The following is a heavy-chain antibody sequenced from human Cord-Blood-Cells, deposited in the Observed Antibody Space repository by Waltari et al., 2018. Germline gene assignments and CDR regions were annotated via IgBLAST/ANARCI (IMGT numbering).Heavy chain of an antibody. J-gene: IGHJ3*02. Sequence: QVQLQESGPGLVKPSETLSLTCPVSGRSISSYHWRWIRQPPGKGLEWIGEIYYSGSTNYNPSLKSRVTISVDTSKNPFSLKLSSVTGADTAVYYCARGGGYCSSTSCYAFDIWGQGTMVTVSS. D-gene: IGHD2-2*01. V-gene: IGHV4-59*01. CDR3: ARGGGYCSSTSCYAFDI. CDR2: IYYSGST. CDR1: GRSISSYH.